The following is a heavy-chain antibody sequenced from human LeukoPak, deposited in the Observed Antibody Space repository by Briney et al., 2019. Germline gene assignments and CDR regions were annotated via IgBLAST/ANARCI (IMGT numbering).Heavy chain of an antibody. CDR2: ISGSGGST. Sequence: AGGSLRLSCAASGFTFSSYAMSWVRQAPGKGLEWVSAISGSGGSTYYADSVKGRFTISRDNSKNTLYLQMNSLRAEDTAVYYCAKEYYDSSGYNIPSPDYWGQGTLVTVSS. CDR3: AKEYYDSSGYNIPSPDY. CDR1: GFTFSSYA. V-gene: IGHV3-23*01. D-gene: IGHD3-22*01. J-gene: IGHJ4*02.